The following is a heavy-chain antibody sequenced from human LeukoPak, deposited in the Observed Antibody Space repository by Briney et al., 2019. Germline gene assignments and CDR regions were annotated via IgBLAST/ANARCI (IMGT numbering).Heavy chain of an antibody. CDR1: GFTFSGSA. V-gene: IGHV3-73*01. CDR3: TRLGDCSSTSCYGY. J-gene: IGHJ4*02. Sequence: GGSLRLSCAASGFTFSGSAMHWVRQASGKGLEWVGRIRSKANSYATAYAASVKGRFTISRDDSKNTAYLRMNSLKTEDTAVYYCTRLGDCSSTSCYGYWGQGTLVTVSS. CDR2: IRSKANSYAT. D-gene: IGHD2-2*01.